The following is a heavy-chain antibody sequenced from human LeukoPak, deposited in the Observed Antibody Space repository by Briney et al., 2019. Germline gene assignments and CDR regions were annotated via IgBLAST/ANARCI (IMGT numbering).Heavy chain of an antibody. CDR2: ISGSGDKT. J-gene: IGHJ6*04. CDR1: GFTFSHYA. Sequence: GGSLRLSCAASGFTFSHYAMTWVRQAPGKGLEWASSISGSGDKTYYADSVRGRFTISGDNSQNTLFLQLNNLRGEDTAIYYCASQVWGTGTTDTVSS. V-gene: IGHV3-23*01. CDR3: ASQV.